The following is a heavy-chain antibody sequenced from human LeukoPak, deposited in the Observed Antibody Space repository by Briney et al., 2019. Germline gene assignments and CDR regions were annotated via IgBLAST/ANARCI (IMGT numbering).Heavy chain of an antibody. CDR2: ISWNSGSI. J-gene: IGHJ4*02. D-gene: IGHD4-23*01. Sequence: GGSLRLSCAASGFTFNDYAMHWVRQAPGKGLEWVSGISWNSGSIGYADSVKGRFTISRDNAKNSLDLQMNSLRAEDTALYYWAKDIGVDYGGSPAPYFDYWGQGTLVTVSS. CDR3: AKDIGVDYGGSPAPYFDY. V-gene: IGHV3-9*01. CDR1: GFTFNDYA.